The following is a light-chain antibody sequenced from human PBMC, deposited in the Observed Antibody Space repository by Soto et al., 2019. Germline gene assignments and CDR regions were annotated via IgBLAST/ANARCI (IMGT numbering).Light chain of an antibody. Sequence: EIVMTQSPATLSVSPGERATLSCRASQSVSSNLAWYQQKPGQAPRLLIYGASTRATGIPARFSGSGSGTEFTLTLSSLQSEDFAVYYCQQCNNWPYTFGQGTKLEIK. J-gene: IGKJ2*01. V-gene: IGKV3-15*01. CDR1: QSVSSN. CDR3: QQCNNWPYT. CDR2: GAS.